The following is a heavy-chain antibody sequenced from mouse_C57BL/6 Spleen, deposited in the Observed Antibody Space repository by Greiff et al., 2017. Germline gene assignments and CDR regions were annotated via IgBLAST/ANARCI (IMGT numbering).Heavy chain of an antibody. V-gene: IGHV1-82*01. J-gene: IGHJ2*01. D-gene: IGHD1-3*01. CDR2: IYPGDGDT. Sequence: QVQLQQSGPELVKPGASVKISCKASGYAFSSSWMNWVKQRPGKGLEWIGLIYPGDGDTNYNGKFKGKATLTADKSSSTAYMQLSSLTSEDSAVYFCASLRAPFDYWGQGTTLTVSS. CDR1: GYAFSSSW. CDR3: ASLRAPFDY.